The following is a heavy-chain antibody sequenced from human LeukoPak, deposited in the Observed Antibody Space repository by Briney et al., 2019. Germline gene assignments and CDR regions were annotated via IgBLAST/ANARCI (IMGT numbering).Heavy chain of an antibody. Sequence: GGSLRLSCAASGFTFSSYWMSWVRQAPGKGLEWVANIKQDGSEKYYVDSVKGRFTISRDNAKNSLYLQMNSLRAKDTAVYYCARVRYYYDSSGYYYVLYEATFDYWGQGTLVTVSS. J-gene: IGHJ4*02. V-gene: IGHV3-7*01. CDR2: IKQDGSEK. D-gene: IGHD3-22*01. CDR1: GFTFSSYW. CDR3: ARVRYYYDSSGYYYVLYEATFDY.